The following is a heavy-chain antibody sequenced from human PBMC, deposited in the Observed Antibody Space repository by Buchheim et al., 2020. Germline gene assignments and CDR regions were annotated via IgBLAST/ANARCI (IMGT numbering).Heavy chain of an antibody. V-gene: IGHV3-74*01. J-gene: IGHJ6*03. CDR1: GFTFSSYW. Sequence: EVQLVESGGGLVQPGGSLRLSCAASGFTFSSYWMHWVRQAPGKGLVWVSRINSDGSSTSYADSVQGRFTISRENAKHTLDLQMNSLRAEDTAVYYCARAKSGYSESYYYYYMDVWGKGTT. CDR3: ARAKSGYSESYYYYYMDV. D-gene: IGHD3-3*01. CDR2: INSDGSST.